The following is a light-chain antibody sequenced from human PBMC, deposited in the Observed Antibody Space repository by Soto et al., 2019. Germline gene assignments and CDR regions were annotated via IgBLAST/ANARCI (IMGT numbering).Light chain of an antibody. V-gene: IGKV3-20*01. Sequence: VLTQSPATLSLSPGESATLSCRASQNVGNNLAWYQQKSGQAPRLLIYDASSRATGIPDRFSGGGSGTDFTLTISRLEPEDFAVYYCQQFSSYPLTFGGGTKVEIK. CDR2: DAS. CDR1: QNVGNN. J-gene: IGKJ4*01. CDR3: QQFSSYPLT.